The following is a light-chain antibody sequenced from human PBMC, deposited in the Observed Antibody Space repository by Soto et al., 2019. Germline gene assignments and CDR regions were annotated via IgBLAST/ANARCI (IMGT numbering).Light chain of an antibody. V-gene: IGKV3D-20*01. CDR2: NAS. Sequence: EIVLTQSPATLSLSPGERATLSCGASQTVTSNWLAWYQQRPGLAPRLVIDNASTRATGISGSFSGGASGTDFTLTITRLEPEDFAVYYCQQYSNSPRTFGQGTKVEIK. CDR1: QTVTSNW. J-gene: IGKJ1*01. CDR3: QQYSNSPRT.